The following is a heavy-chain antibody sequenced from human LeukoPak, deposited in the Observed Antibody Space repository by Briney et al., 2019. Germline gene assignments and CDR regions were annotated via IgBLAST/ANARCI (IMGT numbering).Heavy chain of an antibody. CDR3: ARADVVVTGMVDY. Sequence: GSVKVSCKASGYTFTSYDINWVRQAPGQGLEGMGWMNPTTGNTCYAPKFQRRVTMTRNPSISTAYMELGSLRSEDTAVYYCARADVVVTGMVDYWGQGTLVTVSS. CDR2: MNPTTGNT. D-gene: IGHD2-21*02. J-gene: IGHJ4*02. V-gene: IGHV1-8*01. CDR1: GYTFTSYD.